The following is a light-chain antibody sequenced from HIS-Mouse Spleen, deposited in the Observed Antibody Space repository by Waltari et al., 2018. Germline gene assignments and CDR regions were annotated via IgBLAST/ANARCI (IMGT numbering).Light chain of an antibody. V-gene: IGLV3-21*02. J-gene: IGLJ2*01. CDR2: DDS. CDR3: QVWDSSSDHVV. Sequence: SYVLTQPPSVSVAPAQAARLTCAGNNIGSKSVHRYQQKPSQAPVLVVNDDSDRPSGIPERFSGSNSGNTATLTISRVEAGDEADYYCQVWDSSSDHVVFGGGTKLTVL. CDR1: NIGSKS.